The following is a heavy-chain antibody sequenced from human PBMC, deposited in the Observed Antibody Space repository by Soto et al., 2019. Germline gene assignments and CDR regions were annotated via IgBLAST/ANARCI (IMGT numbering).Heavy chain of an antibody. V-gene: IGHV1-69*01. J-gene: IGHJ4*02. CDR3: ARGTPNYCSGGSCYLLH. D-gene: IGHD2-15*01. Sequence: QVQLVQSGAEVKKPGSSVKVSCKASGGTFSSYAISWLRQAPGQGLEWMGGIIPIFGTANYAQKFQGRVTITADESTSTAYMELSSLRSEDTAVYYCARGTPNYCSGGSCYLLHWGQGTLVTVSS. CDR1: GGTFSSYA. CDR2: IIPIFGTA.